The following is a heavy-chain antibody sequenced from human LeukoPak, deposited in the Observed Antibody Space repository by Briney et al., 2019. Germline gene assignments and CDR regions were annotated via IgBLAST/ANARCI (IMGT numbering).Heavy chain of an antibody. CDR1: GYSFTTYW. Sequence: GESLKISCKGSGYSFTTYWIAWVRQMPGKGLEWMGVIYPGNSDTGYSPSFQGQVTISADKSISTAYLQWSSLKASDTAMYFSEKTYGDSGTCYKAHFYYGLDVWGQGTRVTVSS. V-gene: IGHV5-51*01. J-gene: IGHJ6*02. CDR3: EKTYGDSGTCYKAHFYYGLDV. CDR2: IYPGNSDT. D-gene: IGHD2-15*01.